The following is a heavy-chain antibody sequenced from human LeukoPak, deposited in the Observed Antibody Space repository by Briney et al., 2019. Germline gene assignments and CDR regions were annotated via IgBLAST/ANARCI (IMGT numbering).Heavy chain of an antibody. J-gene: IGHJ4*02. CDR3: ARGFSPYYFDY. Sequence: SETLSHTCAVYGGSFSGYYWSWIRQPPGKGLEWIGEINHSGSTNYNPSLKSRVTISVDTSKNQFSLKLSSVTAADTAVYYCARGFSPYYFDYWGQGTLVTVSS. CDR1: GGSFSGYY. V-gene: IGHV4-34*01. CDR2: INHSGST.